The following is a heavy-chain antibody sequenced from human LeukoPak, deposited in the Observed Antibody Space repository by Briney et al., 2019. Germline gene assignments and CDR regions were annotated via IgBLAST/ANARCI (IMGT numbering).Heavy chain of an antibody. V-gene: IGHV1-2*02. J-gene: IGHJ6*03. CDR2: INPNSGGT. D-gene: IGHD3-22*01. CDR3: ARGDSNPFYYYYYMDV. Sequence: ASVKVSCKASGYTFTGYYMHWVRQAPGQGLEWMGWINPNSGGTNYAQKFQGRVTMTRDTSISTAYMELSRLRSDDTAVYYCARGDSNPFYYYYYMDVWGKGTTVTVSS. CDR1: GYTFTGYY.